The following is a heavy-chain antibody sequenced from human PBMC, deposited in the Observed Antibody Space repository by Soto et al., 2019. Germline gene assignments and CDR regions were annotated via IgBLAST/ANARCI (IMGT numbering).Heavy chain of an antibody. CDR1: GGSIRSLGYY. Sequence: SETLSLTYTVSGGSIRSLGYYFSWIRQHPGKGLEGSGYIYYSGSTYYNPSLNNRHTIPVDTSKNQSSLKLSSVTAADTAVYYCARSSGWSRLPPLIDYWGQGTLVTVSS. V-gene: IGHV4-31*03. CDR2: IYYSGST. J-gene: IGHJ4*02. D-gene: IGHD6-19*01. CDR3: ARSSGWSRLPPLIDY.